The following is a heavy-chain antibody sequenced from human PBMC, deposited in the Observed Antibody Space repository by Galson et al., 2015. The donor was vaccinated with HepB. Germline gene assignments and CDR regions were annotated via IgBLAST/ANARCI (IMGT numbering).Heavy chain of an antibody. CDR3: FGEFGY. CDR2: TSYDGDGITT. D-gene: IGHD3-10*01. J-gene: IGHJ4*02. CDR1: GFTFTTYA. Sequence: SLRLSCAVSGFTFTTYAMLWVRQAPDKGLEWVAVTSYDGDGITTIYADSVKGRFTISRDNAKNTVYLQMNSLRAEDTAVYYCFGEFGYWGQGTLVAVSS. V-gene: IGHV3-30*04.